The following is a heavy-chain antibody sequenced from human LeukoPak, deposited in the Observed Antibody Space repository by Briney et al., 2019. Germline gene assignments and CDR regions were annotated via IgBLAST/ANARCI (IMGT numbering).Heavy chain of an antibody. Sequence: PGGSLRLSCAASGAAFSKYGVKWVRQAAGAGLEYISGISRSGDITHYADSVKGRFTISRDNVKNTLYLQMNSLRAEDTALYYCATEGFYFWGPGTQVTVSS. CDR3: ATEGFYF. CDR1: GAAFSKYG. CDR2: ISRSGDIT. J-gene: IGHJ4*02. V-gene: IGHV3-23*01.